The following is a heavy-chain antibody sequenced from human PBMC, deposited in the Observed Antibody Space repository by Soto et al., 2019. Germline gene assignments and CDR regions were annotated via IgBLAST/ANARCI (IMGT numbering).Heavy chain of an antibody. J-gene: IGHJ6*03. V-gene: IGHV1-24*01. Sequence: ASVKVSCKVSGYTLTELSMHWVRQAPGKGLEWMGGFDPGDGETIYAQKFQGRVTMTEDTSTDTAYMELSSLRSEDTAVYYCATGVVPAAIGPYYYYMDVWGKGTTVTVSS. CDR3: ATGVVPAAIGPYYYYMDV. CDR2: FDPGDGET. D-gene: IGHD2-2*01. CDR1: GYTLTELS.